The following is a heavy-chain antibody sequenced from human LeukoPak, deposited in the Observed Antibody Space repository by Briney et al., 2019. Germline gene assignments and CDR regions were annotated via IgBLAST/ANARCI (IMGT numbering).Heavy chain of an antibody. CDR1: GGSISSYY. D-gene: IGHD4-23*01. Sequence: PSETMSLTCTVYGGSISSYYWSWIRQPPGKGLEWIGYIYYSGSTNYNPSLKSRVTISVDTSKNQFSLKPSSVTAADTAVYYCAREAQPLYGGNSWYFDYWGQGTLVTVSS. CDR3: AREAQPLYGGNSWYFDY. J-gene: IGHJ4*02. CDR2: IYYSGST. V-gene: IGHV4-59*01.